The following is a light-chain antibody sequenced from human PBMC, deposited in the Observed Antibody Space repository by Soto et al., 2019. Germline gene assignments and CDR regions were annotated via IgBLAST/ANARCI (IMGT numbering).Light chain of an antibody. J-gene: IGKJ2*01. V-gene: IGKV3-20*01. CDR1: QSVSNNY. CDR2: GSS. CDR3: QQYGSSPPYT. Sequence: EVVLTQSPGTLSLSPGERATLSCRASQSVSNNYFAWYQQKPGQAPRLLIFGSSDRVTGIPDRFSGSGSGTDFTLTISRLEPEDFAVYYWQQYGSSPPYTFGQGTKLEIK.